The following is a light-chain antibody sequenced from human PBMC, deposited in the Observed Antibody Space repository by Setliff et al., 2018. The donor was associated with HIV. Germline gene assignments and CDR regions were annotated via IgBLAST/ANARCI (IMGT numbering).Light chain of an antibody. V-gene: IGLV2-14*01. CDR2: DVT. CDR3: SSFRTSRKFV. Sequence: QSALPQPASVSGSPGQSITISCTGTSCDAGLYNFVSWYQQHPGKVPKLIIYDVTNRPSGISHRFSGAKSGNTASLTISGLQADDEADYYCSSFRTSRKFVFGTGTKVT. CDR1: SCDAGLYNF. J-gene: IGLJ1*01.